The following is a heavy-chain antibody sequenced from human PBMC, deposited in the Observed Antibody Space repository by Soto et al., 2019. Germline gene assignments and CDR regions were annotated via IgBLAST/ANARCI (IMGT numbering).Heavy chain of an antibody. D-gene: IGHD6-19*01. CDR1: GYTFTGYY. CDR2: INPNSGGT. Sequence: GASVKVCCKASGYTFTGYYMHWVRQAPGQGLEWMGWINPNSGGTNYAQKFQGWVTMTRDTSISTAYMELSRLRSDDTAVYYCARDGVLAVAGADFDYWGQGTLVTVSS. CDR3: ARDGVLAVAGADFDY. V-gene: IGHV1-2*04. J-gene: IGHJ4*02.